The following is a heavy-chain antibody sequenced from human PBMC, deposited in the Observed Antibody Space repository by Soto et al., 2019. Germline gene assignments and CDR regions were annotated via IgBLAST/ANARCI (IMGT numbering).Heavy chain of an antibody. CDR1: GYSFTSYW. D-gene: IGHD1-7*01. J-gene: IGHJ4*02. Sequence: GESLKISCNGSGYSFTSYWISWVRQMPGKGLEWMGRIDPSDSYTNYSPSFQGHVTISADKSISTAYLQWSSLKASDTAMYYCARRDNWNYGSPDYWGQGTLVTVSS. V-gene: IGHV5-10-1*01. CDR3: ARRDNWNYGSPDY. CDR2: IDPSDSYT.